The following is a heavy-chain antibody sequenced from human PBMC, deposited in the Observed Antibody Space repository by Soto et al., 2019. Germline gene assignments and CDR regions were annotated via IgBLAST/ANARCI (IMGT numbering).Heavy chain of an antibody. CDR3: TTDSYSSMVVDRFDY. Sequence: GRWMRKWCAGAGFTIINAWINWVSKVTGKGLEWVGRIKSRALGGTTDFAAPVRGRFAITRDDSRNVAYMQMNSLHTEDTAVYYCTTDSYSSMVVDRFDYWGHGSLVTVSS. CDR2: IKSRALGGTT. V-gene: IGHV3-15*07. D-gene: IGHD2-15*01. J-gene: IGHJ4*01. CDR1: GFTIINAW.